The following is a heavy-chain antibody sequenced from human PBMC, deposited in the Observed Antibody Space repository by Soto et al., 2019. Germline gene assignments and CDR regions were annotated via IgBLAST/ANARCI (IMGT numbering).Heavy chain of an antibody. CDR2: ISGSGGST. Sequence: GGSLRLSCAASGFTFSSYAMSWVRQAPGKGLEWVSAISGSGGSTYYADSVKGRFTISRDNSKNTLYLQMNSLRAEDTAVYYCAKADSYSYGSGTAYYFDYWGQGTLVTVSS. V-gene: IGHV3-23*01. D-gene: IGHD3-10*01. J-gene: IGHJ4*02. CDR1: GFTFSSYA. CDR3: AKADSYSYGSGTAYYFDY.